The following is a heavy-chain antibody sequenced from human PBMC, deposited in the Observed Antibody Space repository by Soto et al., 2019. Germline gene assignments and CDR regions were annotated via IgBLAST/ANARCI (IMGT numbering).Heavy chain of an antibody. CDR1: GGSISSGGYY. V-gene: IGHV4-31*03. D-gene: IGHD4-4*01. CDR2: IYYSGST. J-gene: IGHJ5*02. CDR3: ARDPNYSNYVGWFDP. Sequence: SETLSLTCTVSGGSISSGGYYWSWIRQHPGKGLEWIGYIYYSGSTYYNPSLKSRVTISVDTSKNQFSLKLSSVTAADTAVYYCARDPNYSNYVGWFDPWGQGTLVTVSS.